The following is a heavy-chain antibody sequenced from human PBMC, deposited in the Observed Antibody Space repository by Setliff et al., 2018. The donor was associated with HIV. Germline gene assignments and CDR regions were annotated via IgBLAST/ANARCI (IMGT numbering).Heavy chain of an antibody. CDR1: GASMRGHY. D-gene: IGHD6-19*01. Sequence: LSLTCTVSGASMRGHYWSWIRQAPGKGLEWISYISGSGDSIYYADSVEGRFTFSRDNAKNSLSLQMNSLRVEDAAVYFCARVIAVAGTMGYYLDSWGQGTLVTVSS. CDR2: ISGSGDSI. J-gene: IGHJ4*02. V-gene: IGHV3-11*04. CDR3: ARVIAVAGTMGYYLDS.